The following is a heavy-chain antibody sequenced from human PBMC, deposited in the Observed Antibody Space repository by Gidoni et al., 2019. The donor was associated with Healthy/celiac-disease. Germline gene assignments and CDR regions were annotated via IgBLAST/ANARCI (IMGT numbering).Heavy chain of an antibody. V-gene: IGHV3-48*01. CDR3: ARDMGDYDILTGYQGRGY. CDR2: ISSSSSTI. CDR1: GFTFSSYS. J-gene: IGHJ4*02. D-gene: IGHD3-9*01. Sequence: EVQLVESGGGLVQPGGSLRLSCAASGFTFSSYSMNWVRQAPGKGLEWVSYISSSSSTIYYADSVKGRFTISRDNAKNSLYLQVNSLRAEDTAVYYCARDMGDYDILTGYQGRGYWGQGTLVTVSS.